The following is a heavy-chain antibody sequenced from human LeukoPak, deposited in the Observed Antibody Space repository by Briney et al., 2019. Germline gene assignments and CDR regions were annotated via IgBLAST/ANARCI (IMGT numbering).Heavy chain of an antibody. CDR3: ARESKNYGSFDY. V-gene: IGHV4-59*01. CDR2: IYDSRNT. CDR1: GDSISSYY. J-gene: IGHJ4*02. Sequence: PSETLSLTCTVSGDSISSYYWSWIRQPPGKGLEWIGYIYDSRNTNYNPSLKSRVTISIDTSKNQFSLKLRSVTAADTAVYYCARESKNYGSFDYWGQGTLVTVSS. D-gene: IGHD3-10*01.